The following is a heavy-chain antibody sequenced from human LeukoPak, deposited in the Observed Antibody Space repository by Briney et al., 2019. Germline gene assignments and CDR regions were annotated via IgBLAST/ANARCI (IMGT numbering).Heavy chain of an antibody. CDR1: GFTFSTYG. CDR3: ATNRAY. J-gene: IGHJ4*02. CDR2: ISYDGSNK. Sequence: GGSLRLSCAASGFTFSTYGMHWVRQAPGKGLEWVAVISYDGSNKYFADSVKGRFTISRDNSKNTLSLQMNSLRAEDTAVYYCATNRAYWGQGTLVTVSS. D-gene: IGHD1-14*01. V-gene: IGHV3-30*03.